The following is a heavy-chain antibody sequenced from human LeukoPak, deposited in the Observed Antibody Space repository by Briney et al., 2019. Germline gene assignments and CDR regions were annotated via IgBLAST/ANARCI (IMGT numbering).Heavy chain of an antibody. V-gene: IGHV3-7*03. D-gene: IGHD2-15*01. CDR1: GFTFSSYW. J-gene: IGHJ4*02. CDR2: IKQDGSEK. Sequence: PGGSLRLSCAASGFTFSSYWMSWVRQAPGKGLEWVANIKQDGSEKYYVDSVKGRFTISRDNAKNSLYLQMNSLRAEDTAVYYCAKIGDYCSGGSCRYYFDYWGQGTLVTVSS. CDR3: AKIGDYCSGGSCRYYFDY.